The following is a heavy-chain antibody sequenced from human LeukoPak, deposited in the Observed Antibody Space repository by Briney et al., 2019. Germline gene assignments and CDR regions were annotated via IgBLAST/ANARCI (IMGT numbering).Heavy chain of an antibody. Sequence: GGSLRLSCAVSGFTFSSYAMHWVRQAPGKGLEWVAVISYDGSNKYYADSVKGRFTISRDNSKNTLYLQMNSLRAEDTAVYYCARESKQSRRFGVSWGQGTLVTVSS. J-gene: IGHJ5*02. CDR3: ARESKQSRRFGVS. D-gene: IGHD3-10*01. V-gene: IGHV3-30-3*01. CDR2: ISYDGSNK. CDR1: GFTFSSYA.